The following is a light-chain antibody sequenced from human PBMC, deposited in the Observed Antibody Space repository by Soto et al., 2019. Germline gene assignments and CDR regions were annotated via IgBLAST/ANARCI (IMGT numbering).Light chain of an antibody. J-gene: IGKJ2*01. Sequence: DIQLTQSPSFLSASVGDRVTITCRASQGISSYLAWYQQKPGKAPKLLIYAASTLQSGVPSRFSGSGSGTEFTLTINSLQPEDFATYYCQQLNRYPYTFGQGTKLEIK. CDR3: QQLNRYPYT. CDR1: QGISSY. V-gene: IGKV1-9*01. CDR2: AAS.